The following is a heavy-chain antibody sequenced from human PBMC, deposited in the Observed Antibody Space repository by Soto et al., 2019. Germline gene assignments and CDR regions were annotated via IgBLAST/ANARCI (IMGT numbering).Heavy chain of an antibody. V-gene: IGHV4-39*01. J-gene: IGHJ4*02. Sequence: SETLSLTCTVSGGSISSSSYYWGWIRQPPGKGLEWIGSIYYSGSTYYNPSLKSRVTISVDTSKNQFSMKLSSVTAADTAVYYCARGRTSGTLFDYWGQGTLVTVSS. CDR1: GGSISSSSYY. CDR3: ARGRTSGTLFDY. D-gene: IGHD2-2*01. CDR2: IYYSGST.